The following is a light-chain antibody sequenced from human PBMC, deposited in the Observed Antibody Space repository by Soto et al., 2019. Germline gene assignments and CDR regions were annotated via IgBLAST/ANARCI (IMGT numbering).Light chain of an antibody. Sequence: DIQMTQSPSSLSASVGDRVTITCRTSQSISNYLNWYQQKPGKAPKLLIYAASSLQSGVPIRFSGSGSGTEFTLTVSSLQPEDFATYYCQQSHGIPYTFGQGTKLEIK. CDR3: QQSHGIPYT. CDR1: QSISNY. CDR2: AAS. J-gene: IGKJ2*01. V-gene: IGKV1-39*01.